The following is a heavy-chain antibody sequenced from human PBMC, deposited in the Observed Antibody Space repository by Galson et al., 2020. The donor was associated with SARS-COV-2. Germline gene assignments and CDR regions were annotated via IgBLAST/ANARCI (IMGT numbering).Heavy chain of an antibody. CDR2: ISSYNGNT. D-gene: IGHD3-3*01. Sequence: ASVKASCNASGYTFTNYGISWVRQAPGQRPEWMGWISSYNGNTNYAQKFQGRVTMTSDTSTTTAYMELRSLRSDDTAVYYCARLGATPYYDSWGGDVDYYYYAMDVWGQGTSVTVSS. CDR3: ARLGATPYYDSWGGDVDYYYYAMDV. V-gene: IGHV1-18*01. CDR1: GYTFTNYG. J-gene: IGHJ6*02.